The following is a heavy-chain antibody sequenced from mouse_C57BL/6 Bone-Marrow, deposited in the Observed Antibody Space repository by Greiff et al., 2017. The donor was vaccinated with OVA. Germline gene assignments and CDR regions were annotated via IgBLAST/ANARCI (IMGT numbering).Heavy chain of an antibody. CDR1: GYTFTSYW. J-gene: IGHJ1*03. D-gene: IGHD2-2*01. CDR3: ERPLWLLHWYFDV. CDR2: IHPNSGST. V-gene: IGHV1-64*01. Sequence: QVQLQQPGAELVKPGASVKLSCKASGYTFTSYWMHWVKQRPGQGLEWIGMIHPNSGSTNYNEKFKSKATLTVDKSSSTAYMQLSSLTSEDSAVYYCERPLWLLHWYFDVWGTGTTVTVSS.